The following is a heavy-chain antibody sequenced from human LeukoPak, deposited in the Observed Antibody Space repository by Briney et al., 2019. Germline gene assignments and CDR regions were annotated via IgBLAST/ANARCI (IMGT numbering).Heavy chain of an antibody. V-gene: IGHV3-53*01. D-gene: IGHD5-24*01. CDR3: ARDGLATIAAFDV. CDR1: GFTVSSNY. Sequence: GGSLRLSCAASGFTVSSNYMSWVRQAPGKGLEWVSLIYSGGSTYYADSVKGRFTISRDNSKNTVYLQMNSLRAEDTAVYYCARDGLATIAAFDVWGQGRMVIVSS. J-gene: IGHJ3*01. CDR2: IYSGGST.